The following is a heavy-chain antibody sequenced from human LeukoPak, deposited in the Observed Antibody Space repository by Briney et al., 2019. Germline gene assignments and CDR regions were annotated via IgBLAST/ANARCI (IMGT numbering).Heavy chain of an antibody. V-gene: IGHV4-59*08. CDR2: SYYSGTT. D-gene: IGHD2-21*02. J-gene: IGHJ4*02. CDR3: ARYCGGDCYSGFDY. CDR1: GGSITNYY. Sequence: PSETLSLTCTVSGGSITNYYWSWIRQPPGKGLEWIGYSYYSGTTNYSPSLKSRVTISVDTSKNQFSLKLSSVTAADTAVYYCARYCGGDCYSGFDYWGQGTLVTVSS.